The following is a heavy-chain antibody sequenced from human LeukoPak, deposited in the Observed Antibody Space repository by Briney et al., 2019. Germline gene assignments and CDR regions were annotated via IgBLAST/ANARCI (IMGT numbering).Heavy chain of an antibody. CDR2: ISGSGGGT. Sequence: GGSLRLSCAASGFTFSSYAMRWVRQAPAKGLEWVSAISGSGGGTYYADSVKGRFTISRDNSKNTLYLQMNSLRAEDTAVYYCAKDYCSSTSCTIFDYWGQGTLVTVSS. D-gene: IGHD2-2*01. CDR3: AKDYCSSTSCTIFDY. V-gene: IGHV3-23*01. J-gene: IGHJ4*02. CDR1: GFTFSSYA.